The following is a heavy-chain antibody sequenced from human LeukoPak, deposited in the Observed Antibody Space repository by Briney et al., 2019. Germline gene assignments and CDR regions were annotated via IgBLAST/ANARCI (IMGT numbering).Heavy chain of an antibody. CDR1: DGSFSGSY. V-gene: IGHV4-34*01. CDR2: INHSGST. CDR3: AREHDTFDY. Sequence: SETLSLTCAVYDGSFSGSYCTWIRQPPGKGLEWIGEINHSGSTNYNPSLKSRVTISVDTSKNQFSLKLSSVTAADTAVYYCAREHDTFDYWGQGTLVTVSS. J-gene: IGHJ4*02. D-gene: IGHD3-9*01.